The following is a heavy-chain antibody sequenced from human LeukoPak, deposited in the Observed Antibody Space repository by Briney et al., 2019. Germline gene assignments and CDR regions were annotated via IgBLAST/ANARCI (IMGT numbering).Heavy chain of an antibody. D-gene: IGHD2-2*01. CDR2: IYTSGST. CDR1: GGSISSYY. CDR3: ARVSTSSQLLIGDAYYYYYYMDV. V-gene: IGHV4-4*07. Sequence: SETLSLTCTVSGGSISSYYWSWIRQPAGKGLEWIGRIYTSGSTNYNPSLKSRVTMSVDTSKNQFSLKLSSVTAADTAVYYCARVSTSSQLLIGDAYYYYYYMDVWCKGTTVTVSS. J-gene: IGHJ6*03.